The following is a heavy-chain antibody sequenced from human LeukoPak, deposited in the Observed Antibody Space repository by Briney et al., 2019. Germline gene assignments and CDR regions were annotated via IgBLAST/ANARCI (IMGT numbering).Heavy chain of an antibody. CDR1: TFDFSAYG. J-gene: IGHJ3*02. CDR3: AKSLIVLVPAASPFDAFDI. Sequence: PGGSLRLSCAASTFDFSAYGMHWVRQAPGKGLEWVAFLRYDGANTYYADSVKGRFTISRDNSENTLYLQMNSLRPEDTAVYYCAKSLIVLVPAASPFDAFDIWGQGTMVTVSS. CDR2: LRYDGANT. D-gene: IGHD2-2*01. V-gene: IGHV3-30*02.